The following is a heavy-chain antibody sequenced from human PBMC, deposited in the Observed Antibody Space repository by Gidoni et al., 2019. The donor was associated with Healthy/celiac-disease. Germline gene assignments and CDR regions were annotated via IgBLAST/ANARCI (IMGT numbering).Heavy chain of an antibody. CDR3: ARAARVVVITSY. CDR2: INPNSGFT. D-gene: IGHD3-22*01. Sequence: QVQLVQSGAEGKKPGASVKVSCRAAGYPFTGYYMHWVRQAPGQGLEWMGWINPNSGFTNYAQKFQGRVTMTRDTSISTAYMELSSLRSDDTAVYYCARAARVVVITSYWGQGTLVTVSS. CDR1: GYPFTGYY. V-gene: IGHV1-2*02. J-gene: IGHJ4*02.